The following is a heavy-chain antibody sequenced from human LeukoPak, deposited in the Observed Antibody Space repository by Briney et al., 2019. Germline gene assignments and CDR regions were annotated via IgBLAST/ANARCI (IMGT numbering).Heavy chain of an antibody. Sequence: PSETPSLTCAVYGGSFSGYYWSWIRQPPGKGLEWIGEINHSGSTNYNPSLKSRVTISVDTSKNQFSLKLSSVTAADTAVYYCARVGISRYSFDYWGQGTLVTVSS. J-gene: IGHJ4*02. V-gene: IGHV4-34*01. D-gene: IGHD5-18*01. CDR3: ARVGISRYSFDY. CDR2: INHSGST. CDR1: GGSFSGYY.